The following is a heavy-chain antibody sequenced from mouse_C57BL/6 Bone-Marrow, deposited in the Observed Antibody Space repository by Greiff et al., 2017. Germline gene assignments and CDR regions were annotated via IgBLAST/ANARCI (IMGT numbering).Heavy chain of an antibody. V-gene: IGHV5-17*01. CDR1: GFTFSDYG. Sequence: EVKLVESGGGLVKPGGSLKLSCAASGFTFSDYGMHWVRQAPEKGLEWVAYISSGSSTIYYADTVKGRFTISRDKAKNTLFLQMTSLRSEDAAMYYCARGYIDGWGTGTTVTVSS. CDR3: ARGYIDG. J-gene: IGHJ1*03. CDR2: ISSGSSTI.